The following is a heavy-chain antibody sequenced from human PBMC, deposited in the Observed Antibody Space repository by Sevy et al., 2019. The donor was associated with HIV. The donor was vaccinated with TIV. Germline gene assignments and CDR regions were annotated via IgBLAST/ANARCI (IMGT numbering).Heavy chain of an antibody. CDR3: ARGTPAFCSAGVCFNWFDP. D-gene: IGHD2-8*01. CDR2: IRYDGSNK. Sequence: GGSLRLSCAASRFSFNGYGMHWVRQAPGKGLEWVAFIRYDGSNKYYADSVKGRFTISRDDSKNTLYLQMNSLRAEDTALYYCARGTPAFCSAGVCFNWFDPWGQGTLVTVSS. J-gene: IGHJ5*02. V-gene: IGHV3-30*02. CDR1: RFSFNGYG.